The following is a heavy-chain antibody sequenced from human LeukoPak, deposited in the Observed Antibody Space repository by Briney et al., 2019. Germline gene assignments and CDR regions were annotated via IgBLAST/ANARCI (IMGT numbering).Heavy chain of an antibody. CDR2: VHRSGRT. Sequence: SETLSLTCGVSGYSISDGYHWGWIRQPPGKGLEWVGSVHRSGRTYYNPSLKSRAIVSADTSGNYFSLRVTSVTAADTAVYYCARGGFCTTTWFDSWGPGFLVTVTS. CDR1: GYSISDGYH. V-gene: IGHV4-38-2*01. D-gene: IGHD2-2*01. J-gene: IGHJ5*01. CDR3: ARGGFCTTTWFDS.